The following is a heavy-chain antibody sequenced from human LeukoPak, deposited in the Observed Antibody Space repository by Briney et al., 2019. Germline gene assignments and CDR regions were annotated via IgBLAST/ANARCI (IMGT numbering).Heavy chain of an antibody. J-gene: IGHJ4*02. V-gene: IGHV3-23*01. D-gene: IGHD5-12*01. CDR2: ISGSGGST. CDR1: GFTFSSYA. CDR3: AKDGGYDDFDY. Sequence: GGSLRLSCAASGFTFSSYAMSWVRQAPGKGLEWVSAISGSGGSTYYADSVKGRLTISRDNSKNTLYLQMSSLRAEDTAVYYCAKDGGYDDFDYWGQGTLVTVSS.